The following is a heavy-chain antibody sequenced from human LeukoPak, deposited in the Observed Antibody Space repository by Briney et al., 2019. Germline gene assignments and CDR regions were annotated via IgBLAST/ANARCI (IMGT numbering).Heavy chain of an antibody. D-gene: IGHD1-26*01. CDR1: GYTLTELP. CDR3: ATDNSVSYYFDY. CDR2: FDPEDGET. J-gene: IGHJ4*02. Sequence: GASVKVSCKVSGYTLTELPMHWVRQAPGKGLEWMGGFDPEDGETIYAQKFQGRVTMTEDTSTDTAYMELSSLRSEDTAVYYCATDNSVSYYFDYWGQGTLVTVSS. V-gene: IGHV1-24*01.